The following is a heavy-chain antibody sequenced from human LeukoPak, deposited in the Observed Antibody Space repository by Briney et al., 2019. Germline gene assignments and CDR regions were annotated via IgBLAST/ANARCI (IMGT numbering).Heavy chain of an antibody. CDR2: ISACNGNT. D-gene: IGHD2-2*01. CDR1: GYTFTSYG. J-gene: IGHJ6*02. Sequence: ASVTVSFTASGYTFTSYGISWVRQAPGQGLEWMGWISACNGNTNYAQKLQGRVTMTTDTSTSTAYMELRSLRSDDTAVYYCARAGYCSSTSCHGRLDYYYYGMDVWGQGTTVTVSS. CDR3: ARAGYCSSTSCHGRLDYYYYGMDV. V-gene: IGHV1-18*01.